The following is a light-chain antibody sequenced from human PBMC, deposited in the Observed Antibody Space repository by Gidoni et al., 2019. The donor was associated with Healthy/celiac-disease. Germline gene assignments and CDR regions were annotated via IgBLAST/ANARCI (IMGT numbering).Light chain of an antibody. CDR1: QRVSSY. CDR3: QQRSNWQFT. J-gene: IGKJ3*01. Sequence: EIVLTQSPATLSLSPGERATLSCRASQRVSSYLAWYQQKPGQAPRLLISDASNRATGIPARFSGSGSGTDFTLTISSLEPEVFAVYYCQQRSNWQFTFGPGTKVDIK. V-gene: IGKV3-11*01. CDR2: DAS.